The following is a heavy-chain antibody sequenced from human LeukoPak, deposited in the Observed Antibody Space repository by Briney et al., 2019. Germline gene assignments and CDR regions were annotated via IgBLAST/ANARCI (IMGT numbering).Heavy chain of an antibody. CDR1: GASITTTNFW. J-gene: IGHJ3*02. D-gene: IGHD1-7*01. CDR2: IYYSGST. V-gene: IGHV4-61*01. Sequence: SETLSLTCSVSGASITTTNFWWTWIRQPPRKGLESIGYIYYSGSTNYNPSLKSRVTISVDTSKNQFSLKLSSVTAADTAVYYCARDLITGTTGGRAFDIWGQGTMVTVSS. CDR3: ARDLITGTTGGRAFDI.